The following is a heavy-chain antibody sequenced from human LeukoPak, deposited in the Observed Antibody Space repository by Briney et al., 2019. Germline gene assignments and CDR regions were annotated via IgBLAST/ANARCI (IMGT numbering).Heavy chain of an antibody. CDR1: GGTFSSYA. CDR2: IIPILGIA. Sequence: SVKVSCKASGGTFSSYAISWVRQAPGQGLEWMGRIIPILGIAIYAQKFQGRVTITADKSTSTAYMELSSLRSEDTAVYYCASPVGYCSSTSCYGGRVRYYYGMDVWGQGTTVTVSS. V-gene: IGHV1-69*04. J-gene: IGHJ6*02. CDR3: ASPVGYCSSTSCYGGRVRYYYGMDV. D-gene: IGHD2-2*01.